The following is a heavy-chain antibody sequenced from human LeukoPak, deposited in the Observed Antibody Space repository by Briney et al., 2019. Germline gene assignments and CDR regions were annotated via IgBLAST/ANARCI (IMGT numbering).Heavy chain of an antibody. CDR1: GFIFSSYA. D-gene: IGHD5-18*01. CDR2: IFYDGTKK. CDR3: ARSYSYGYYYYYGMDV. Sequence: GESLRLSCAASGFIFSSYAMHWVRQAPGKGLEWVAVIFYDGTKKFYADSVKGRFAISRDNSKNTAYLQMNSLRAEDTAVYYCARSYSYGYYYYYGMDVWGQGTTVTVSS. J-gene: IGHJ6*02. V-gene: IGHV3-30*09.